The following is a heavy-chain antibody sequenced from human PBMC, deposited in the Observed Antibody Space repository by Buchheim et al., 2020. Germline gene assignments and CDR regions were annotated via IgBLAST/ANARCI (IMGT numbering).Heavy chain of an antibody. D-gene: IGHD6-13*01. Sequence: QVQLGESGGGVVQPGRSLRLSCAASGFTFSSYGMHWVRQAPGKGLEWVAAISYDGSNKYYVDSVKGRFTISRDNSKTTLYLQMNSLRTEDTALYYCSGAAAGTYAWFDPWGQGTL. J-gene: IGHJ5*02. V-gene: IGHV3-30*03. CDR3: SGAAAGTYAWFDP. CDR1: GFTFSSYG. CDR2: ISYDGSNK.